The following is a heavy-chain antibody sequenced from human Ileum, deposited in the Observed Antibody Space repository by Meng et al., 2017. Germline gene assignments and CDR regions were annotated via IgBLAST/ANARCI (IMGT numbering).Heavy chain of an antibody. CDR3: ARRAHYGDPPR. V-gene: IGHV4-59*08. CDR2: IYYRGGA. D-gene: IGHD4-17*01. CDR1: GAPISSHY. J-gene: IGHJ4*02. Sequence: QVQLQESGPGLVKPSETLALTCSVSGAPISSHYWTWIRQPPGKGLEYIGYIYYRGGASYNPSLRSRVTMSVDTSKNQFSLNLSSVTAADTAVYYCARRAHYGDPPRWGQGTLVTVSS.